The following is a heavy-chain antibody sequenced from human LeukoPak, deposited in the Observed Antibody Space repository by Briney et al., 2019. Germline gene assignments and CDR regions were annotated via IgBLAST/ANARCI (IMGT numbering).Heavy chain of an antibody. V-gene: IGHV4-39*07. CDR3: ARVRVGSSSWYRHYYYYYYMDV. CDR1: GGSISSSSYY. Sequence: SETLSLTCTVSGGSISSSSYYWGWIRQPPGKGLEWIGSIYYSGSTYYNPSLKSRVTISVDTSKNQFSLKLSSVTAADTAVYYCARVRVGSSSWYRHYYYYYYMDVWGKGTTVTVSS. CDR2: IYYSGST. D-gene: IGHD6-13*01. J-gene: IGHJ6*03.